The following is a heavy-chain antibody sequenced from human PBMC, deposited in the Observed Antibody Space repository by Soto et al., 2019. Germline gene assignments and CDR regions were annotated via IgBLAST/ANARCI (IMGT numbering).Heavy chain of an antibody. J-gene: IGHJ5*02. D-gene: IGHD3-16*01. CDR3: ARFWASPQNWFDP. V-gene: IGHV4-34*01. CDR1: GGSFSGYY. Sequence: PSETLSLTCAVYGGSFSGYYWSWIRQPPGKGLEWIGEINHSGSTNYNPSLKSRVTISVDTSKNQFSLKLSSVTAADTAVYYCARFWASPQNWFDPWGQGTLVTVSS. CDR2: INHSGST.